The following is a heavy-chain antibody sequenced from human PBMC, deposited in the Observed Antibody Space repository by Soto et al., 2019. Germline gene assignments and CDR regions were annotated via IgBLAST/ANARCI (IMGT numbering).Heavy chain of an antibody. V-gene: IGHV5-51*01. Sequence: ESLKISCKGSGYSFTTYWIAWVRQMPGKGLEWVGIIYPGDSDTRYSPSFEGHVTISVDKSISTAFLQWNSLKASDNAIYYCARHSTSAPKDYWGQGTLVTVSS. CDR3: ARHSTSAPKDY. CDR1: GYSFTTYW. J-gene: IGHJ4*01. D-gene: IGHD3-10*01. CDR2: IYPGDSDT.